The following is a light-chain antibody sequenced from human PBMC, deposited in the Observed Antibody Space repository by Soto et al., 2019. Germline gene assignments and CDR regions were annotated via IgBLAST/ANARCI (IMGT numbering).Light chain of an antibody. V-gene: IGKV1-5*03. CDR3: QQYNIYST. CDR2: KAS. J-gene: IGKJ1*01. Sequence: DIQITQSPSTLSASVGDRVTITCRASQSISTWLAWYQQKPGKAPKLLIYKASSLESGVPSRFSGSGSGTEFTLTISSLQPDDFATYYCQQYNIYSTFGQGTRWIS. CDR1: QSISTW.